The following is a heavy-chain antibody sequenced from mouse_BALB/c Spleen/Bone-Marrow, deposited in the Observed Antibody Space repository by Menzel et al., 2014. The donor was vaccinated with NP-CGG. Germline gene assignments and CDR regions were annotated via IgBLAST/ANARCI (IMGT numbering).Heavy chain of an antibody. CDR2: INSNGGST. J-gene: IGHJ2*01. D-gene: IGHD2-1*01. CDR3: VRGNYGNYVDYFDF. CDR1: GSTFSNYG. V-gene: IGHV5-6-3*01. Sequence: DVMLVESGGGLVQPGGSLKLSCAASGSTFSNYGMSWVRQTPDKRLELVATINSNGGSTYYPGSVKGRFTISRDTAKNTLYLQMSSLKSEETAMYYCVRGNYGNYVDYFDFWGQGTTLTVSS.